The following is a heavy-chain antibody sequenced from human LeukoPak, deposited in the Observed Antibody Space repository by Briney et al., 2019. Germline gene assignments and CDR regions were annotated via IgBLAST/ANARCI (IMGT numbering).Heavy chain of an antibody. Sequence: PGGSLRLPCAASGFTFSSYSMNWVRQAPGKGLEWVSSISSSSSYIYYADSVKGRFTISRDNAKNSLYLQMNSLRAEDTAVYYCARDNDLLRYFDWPLDYWGQGTLVTVSS. D-gene: IGHD3-9*01. CDR3: ARDNDLLRYFDWPLDY. CDR1: GFTFSSYS. J-gene: IGHJ4*02. CDR2: ISSSSSYI. V-gene: IGHV3-21*01.